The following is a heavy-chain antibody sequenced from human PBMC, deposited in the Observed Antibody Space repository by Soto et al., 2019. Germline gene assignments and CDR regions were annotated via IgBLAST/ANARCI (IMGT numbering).Heavy chain of an antibody. Sequence: GESLKISCKGSGYSFSTYWIGWLRQMPGKGLEWMGIIYPGDSDTKYSPSFQGQVTISADKSISTAYLQWSSLKASDTAMYYCARDNSYGYVYWGQGTLVTVSS. CDR3: ARDNSYGYVY. CDR1: GYSFSTYW. D-gene: IGHD5-18*01. CDR2: IYPGDSDT. V-gene: IGHV5-51*01. J-gene: IGHJ4*02.